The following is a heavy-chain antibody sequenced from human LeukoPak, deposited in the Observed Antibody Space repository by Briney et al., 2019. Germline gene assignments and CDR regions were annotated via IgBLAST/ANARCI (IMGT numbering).Heavy chain of an antibody. CDR3: ARRYQLLGYDAFDI. D-gene: IGHD2-2*01. V-gene: IGHV1-18*04. J-gene: IGHJ3*02. CDR2: ISAYNGNT. Sequence: ASVKVSCKASGYTFTSYGISWVRQAPGQGLEWMGWISAYNGNTNYAQKLQGRVTMTTDTSAGTAYMELRSLRSDDTAVYYCARRYQLLGYDAFDIWGQGTMVTVSS. CDR1: GYTFTSYG.